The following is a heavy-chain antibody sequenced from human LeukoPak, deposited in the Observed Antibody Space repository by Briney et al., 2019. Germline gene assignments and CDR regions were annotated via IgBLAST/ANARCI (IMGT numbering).Heavy chain of an antibody. CDR2: INSDGGST. D-gene: IGHD6-13*01. J-gene: IGHJ4*02. CDR3: ARAEGGSSWYYFDY. CDR1: GFTFSTYC. Sequence: PGGSLRLSCAASGFTFSTYCMHWVRQAPGKGLVWVSHINSDGGSTTYADSVKGRFTISRDNAKNTLYLQMSSLSAEDTALYYCARAEGGSSWYYFDYWGQGTLVTVSS. V-gene: IGHV3-74*01.